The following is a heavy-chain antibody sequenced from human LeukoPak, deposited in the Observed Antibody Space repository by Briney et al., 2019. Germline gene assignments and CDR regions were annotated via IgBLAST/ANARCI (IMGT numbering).Heavy chain of an antibody. V-gene: IGHV4-61*02. CDR1: GGSISSGSYY. Sequence: SETLSLTCTVSGGSISSGSYYWSWIRQPAGKGLEWIGRIYTSGSTNYNPSLKSRVTISVDTSKNQFSLKLSSVTAADTAVYYCAREGYCSGGSCYVGWGQGTLVTVSS. CDR2: IYTSGST. CDR3: AREGYCSGGSCYVG. D-gene: IGHD2-15*01. J-gene: IGHJ4*02.